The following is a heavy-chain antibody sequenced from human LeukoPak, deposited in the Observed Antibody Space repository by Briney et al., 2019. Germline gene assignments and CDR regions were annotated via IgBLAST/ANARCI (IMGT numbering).Heavy chain of an antibody. Sequence: QPGGSLRLSCAASGFTFSTYSMNWVRQAPGKGLEWISYISSGSGTIYYADSVKGRFTISRDNGRNSLYLQMNSLRAEDTAVYYCARDPSSSSGGTYYFDYWGQGTLVTVSS. V-gene: IGHV3-48*01. CDR1: GFTFSTYS. D-gene: IGHD6-6*01. J-gene: IGHJ4*02. CDR3: ARDPSSSSGGTYYFDY. CDR2: ISSGSGTI.